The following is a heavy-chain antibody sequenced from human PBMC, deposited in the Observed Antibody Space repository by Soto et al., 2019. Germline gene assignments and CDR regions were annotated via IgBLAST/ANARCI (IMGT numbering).Heavy chain of an antibody. Sequence: ASVKVSCQASGYTFPSYVISSVRQAPVQVLDWMGWISAYNGNTKYAQDLQGRVTMTTDTSTSTAYMELRSLRSDDTAVYYCARFSGGSYNTYYFYYGMDVWGQGTTVTVS. CDR2: ISAYNGNT. CDR1: GYTFPSYV. CDR3: ARFSGGSYNTYYFYYGMDV. J-gene: IGHJ6*02. V-gene: IGHV1-18*01. D-gene: IGHD2-15*01.